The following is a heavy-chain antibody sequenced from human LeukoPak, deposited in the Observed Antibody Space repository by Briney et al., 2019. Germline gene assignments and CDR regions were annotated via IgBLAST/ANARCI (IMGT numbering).Heavy chain of an antibody. V-gene: IGHV1-18*01. D-gene: IGHD6-13*01. Sequence: ASVKVSCKASGYTFTNYGFTWVRQAPGQGLEWMGWISVSHGNTIYAQKLQGRVTMTTDTSTSTAYMELRSPRSDDTAVYYCARGIAYFDYWGQGTLVTVSS. CDR1: GYTFTNYG. CDR2: ISVSHGNT. J-gene: IGHJ4*02. CDR3: ARGIAYFDY.